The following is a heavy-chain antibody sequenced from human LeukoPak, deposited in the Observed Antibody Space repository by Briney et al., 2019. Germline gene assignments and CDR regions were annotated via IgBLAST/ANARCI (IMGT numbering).Heavy chain of an antibody. V-gene: IGHV1-8*02. CDR1: GGTFSSYA. CDR2: MNPNSGNT. D-gene: IGHD3-22*01. Sequence: ASVKVSCKASGGTFSSYAINWVRQATGQGLEWMGWMNPNSGNTGYAQKFQGRVTMTRNTSISTAYMELSSLRSEDTAVYYCARSMGGYYYYFDYWGQGTLVTVSS. J-gene: IGHJ4*02. CDR3: ARSMGGYYYYFDY.